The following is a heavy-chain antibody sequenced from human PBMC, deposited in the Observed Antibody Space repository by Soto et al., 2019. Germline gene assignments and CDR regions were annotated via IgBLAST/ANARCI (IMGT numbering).Heavy chain of an antibody. CDR3: TRPAYGMDV. Sequence: EVQLVESGGGLVQPGGSLKLSCAASGFTFSGSAMHWVRQASGKGLEWVGRIRSKANSYTTAYAASVKGRFTISRDDSKNTAYLQMNSLKTEDTAVYYCTRPAYGMDVWGQGTTVTVSS. J-gene: IGHJ6*02. D-gene: IGHD6-25*01. V-gene: IGHV3-73*01. CDR1: GFTFSGSA. CDR2: IRSKANSYTT.